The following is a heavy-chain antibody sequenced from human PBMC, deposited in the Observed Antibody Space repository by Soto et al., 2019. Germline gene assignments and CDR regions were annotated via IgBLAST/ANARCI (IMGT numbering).Heavy chain of an antibody. D-gene: IGHD3-3*01. CDR2: ISGSGGST. J-gene: IGHJ4*02. V-gene: IGHV3-23*01. Sequence: GGSLRLSCAASVFPFSSYDMHWVRQPTGKGLEWVSAISGSGGSTYYADSVKGRFTISRDNSKNTLYLQMNSLKTEDTAVYYCTTQGARPYYDFWSGTDYWGQGTLVTVSS. CDR1: VFPFSSYD. CDR3: TTQGARPYYDFWSGTDY.